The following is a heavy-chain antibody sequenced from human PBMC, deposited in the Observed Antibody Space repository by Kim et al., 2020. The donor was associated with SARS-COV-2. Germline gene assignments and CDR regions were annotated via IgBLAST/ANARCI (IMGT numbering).Heavy chain of an antibody. CDR3: AKLDVIAARPSFDY. V-gene: IGHV3-30*18. D-gene: IGHD6-6*01. CDR2: ISYDGSNK. Sequence: GGSLRLSCAASGFTFSSYGMHWVRQAPGKGLEWVAVISYDGSNKYYADSVKGRFTISRDNSKNTLYLQMNSLRAEDTAVYYCAKLDVIAARPSFDYWGQGTLVTVSS. J-gene: IGHJ4*02. CDR1: GFTFSSYG.